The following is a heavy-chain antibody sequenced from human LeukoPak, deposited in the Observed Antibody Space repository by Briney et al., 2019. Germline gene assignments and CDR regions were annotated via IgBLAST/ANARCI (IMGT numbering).Heavy chain of an antibody. J-gene: IGHJ4*02. V-gene: IGHV3-66*01. Sequence: GGSLRLSCAASEFSVGSNYMTWVRQAPGPGREGVSLIYSGGSTYYADSVKGRFTISRDNSKNTLYLQMNSLRAEDTAVYYCARDPAYSGSYPFDYWGQGTLVTVSS. CDR1: EFSVGSNY. CDR3: ARDPAYSGSYPFDY. D-gene: IGHD1-26*01. CDR2: IYSGGST.